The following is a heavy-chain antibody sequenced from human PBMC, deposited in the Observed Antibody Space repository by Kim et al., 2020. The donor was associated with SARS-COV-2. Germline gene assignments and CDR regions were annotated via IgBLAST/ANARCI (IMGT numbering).Heavy chain of an antibody. J-gene: IGHJ2*01. Sequence: GGSLRLSCAASGFTFSSYEMNWVRQAPGKGLEWVSYISSSGSTIYYADSVKGRFTISRDNAKNSLYLQMNSLRAEDTAVYYCARVNRPAGGGYDRRPWWYFDLWGRGTLVTVSS. CDR2: ISSSGSTI. CDR3: ARVNRPAGGGYDRRPWWYFDL. D-gene: IGHD5-12*01. V-gene: IGHV3-48*03. CDR1: GFTFSSYE.